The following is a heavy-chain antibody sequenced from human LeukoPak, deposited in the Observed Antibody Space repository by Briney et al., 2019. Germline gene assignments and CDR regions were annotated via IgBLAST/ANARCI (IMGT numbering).Heavy chain of an antibody. CDR1: GFTFSRYW. J-gene: IGHJ2*01. D-gene: IGHD6-19*01. CDR2: MNQDGSEI. V-gene: IGHV3-7*01. CDR3: VGRPGWVFDL. Sequence: GGSLRLSCVGSGFTFSRYWLNWVRQAPGKGLEWVANMNQDGSEIYYLDSVKGRFTISRDNAKNSVYMQMNGLKAEHTAVYHCVGRPGWVFDLCGRGTLVTVSS.